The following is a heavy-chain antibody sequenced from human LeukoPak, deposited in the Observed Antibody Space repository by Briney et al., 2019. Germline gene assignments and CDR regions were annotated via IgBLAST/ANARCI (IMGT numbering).Heavy chain of an antibody. Sequence: GGSLRLSCAASGFTFSSYAMSWVRQAPGKGLEWVAVISYDGSNKYYADSVKGRFTISRDNSKNTLYLQMNSLRAEDTAVYYCTYTATIDYWGQGTLVTVSS. CDR2: ISYDGSNK. CDR1: GFTFSSYA. V-gene: IGHV3-30*03. J-gene: IGHJ4*02. D-gene: IGHD3-16*01. CDR3: TYTATIDY.